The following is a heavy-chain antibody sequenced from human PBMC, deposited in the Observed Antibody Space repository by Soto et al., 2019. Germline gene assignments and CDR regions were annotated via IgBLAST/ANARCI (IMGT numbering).Heavy chain of an antibody. J-gene: IGHJ4*02. Sequence: GGSLRVSCAASGFIFSNYWMSWVRQAPGRGLEWVANIKQDGSETYFVDSVKGRFTISRDNAKNSVFLQMNSLRADDTAVYYCVKDGDNYNHRHDYWGQGALVTVSS. CDR1: GFIFSNYW. D-gene: IGHD4-4*01. V-gene: IGHV3-7*05. CDR2: IKQDGSET. CDR3: VKDGDNYNHRHDY.